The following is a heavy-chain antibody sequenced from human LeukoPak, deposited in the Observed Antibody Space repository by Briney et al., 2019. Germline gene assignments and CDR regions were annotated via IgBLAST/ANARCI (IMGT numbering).Heavy chain of an antibody. CDR1: GFSLSIYS. J-gene: IGHJ2*01. V-gene: IGHV3-48*01. CDR3: ARGRYFDL. Sequence: GGSLRLSCAASGFSLSIYSMSWVRQAPGKGLEWLSYISTNSLGMYYADSVRGRVTISKDYDKNSLYLQMNNLRAADTAVYYFARGRYFDLWGRGTLVTVSS. CDR2: ISTNSLGM.